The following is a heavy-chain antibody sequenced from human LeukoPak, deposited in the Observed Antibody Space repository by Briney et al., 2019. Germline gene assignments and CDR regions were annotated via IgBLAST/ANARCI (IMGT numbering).Heavy chain of an antibody. CDR1: GFNFDKYW. D-gene: IGHD6-13*01. V-gene: IGHV3-7*01. CDR3: ARAIASEGAAFIGALGF. Sequence: PGGSLRLSCVVSGFNFDKYWMSWVRQAPGKGLEWVANIKPDGFEKDWLEAVKVRFTISRDDARNSLYLKMNSLSAEDTAIYFCARAIASEGAAFIGALGFWGQGTLVTVAS. J-gene: IGHJ4*02. CDR2: IKPDGFEK.